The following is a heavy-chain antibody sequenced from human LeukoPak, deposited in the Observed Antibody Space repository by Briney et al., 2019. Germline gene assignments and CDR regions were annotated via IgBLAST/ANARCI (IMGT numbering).Heavy chain of an antibody. CDR2: ISYDGSNR. CDR3: AKDRGGFGELLPNDY. Sequence: GGSLRLSCAASGFTFSSYGMHWVRQAPGKGLQWVALISYDGSNRYYADSVKGRFTISRDNSKNTLYLQMNSLRAEDTAVYYCAKDRGGFGELLPNDYWGQGTLVTVSS. J-gene: IGHJ4*02. V-gene: IGHV3-30*18. D-gene: IGHD3-10*01. CDR1: GFTFSSYG.